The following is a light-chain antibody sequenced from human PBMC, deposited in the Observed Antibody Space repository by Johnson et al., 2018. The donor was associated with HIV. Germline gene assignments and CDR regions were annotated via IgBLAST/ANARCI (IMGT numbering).Light chain of an antibody. Sequence: QSVLTQPPSVSAAPGQKVTISCSGSSSNIGNNYVSWYQQLPGTAPKLLIYENNKRPSGIPDRFSGSKSGTSATLGITGLQTGDDGDYYCGTWDSSLSQGVFGTGTKVTVL. J-gene: IGLJ1*01. V-gene: IGLV1-51*02. CDR3: GTWDSSLSQGV. CDR1: SSNIGNNY. CDR2: ENN.